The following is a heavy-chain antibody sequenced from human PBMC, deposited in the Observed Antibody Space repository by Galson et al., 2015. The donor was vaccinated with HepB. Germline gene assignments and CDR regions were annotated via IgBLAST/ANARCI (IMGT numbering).Heavy chain of an antibody. V-gene: IGHV1-46*01. D-gene: IGHD5-12*01. CDR3: ARGSHGGYGTGYYYYIDL. CDR2: IKPSGGST. Sequence: SVKVSCKASGYTFTSYYMHWVRQAPGQGLEWMGIIKPSGGSTSYAQKFQGRVTMTRDTSTNTVYMELSSLRSEDTAVYYCARGSHGGYGTGYYYYIDLWGKGTPVTVSS. CDR1: GYTFTSYY. J-gene: IGHJ6*03.